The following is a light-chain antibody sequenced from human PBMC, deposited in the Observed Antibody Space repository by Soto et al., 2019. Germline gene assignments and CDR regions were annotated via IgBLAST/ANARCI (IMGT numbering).Light chain of an antibody. CDR3: QQYGSSPPRT. J-gene: IGKJ1*01. V-gene: IGKV3-20*01. CDR1: QSVSSN. CDR2: GAS. Sequence: IVLTQSPGTLSLSPWGIATLSFMASQSVSSNLAWYQQKPGQAPRLLIYGASTRATDVPDRFSGSGSGADFTLSISRLEPEDFAVYYCQQYGSSPPRTFGQGTKVDIK.